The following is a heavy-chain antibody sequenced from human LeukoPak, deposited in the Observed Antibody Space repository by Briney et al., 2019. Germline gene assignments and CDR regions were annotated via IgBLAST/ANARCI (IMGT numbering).Heavy chain of an antibody. D-gene: IGHD6-19*01. CDR2: IYWDDDK. V-gene: IGHV2-5*02. Sequence: SGPTLVNPTQTLTLTCTFSGFSLSTSGVGVGWIRQPQGKALEWHALIYWDDDKRYSPSLKSRLTITMDTSKNQVVLTMTNMDPVDTATYYCAHRTYSSGWIDRYGYFDYWGQGTLVTVSS. J-gene: IGHJ4*02. CDR1: GFSLSTSGVG. CDR3: AHRTYSSGWIDRYGYFDY.